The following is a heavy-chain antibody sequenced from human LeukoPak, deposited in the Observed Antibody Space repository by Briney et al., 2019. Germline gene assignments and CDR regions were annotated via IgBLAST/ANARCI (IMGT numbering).Heavy chain of an antibody. V-gene: IGHV3-30*02. D-gene: IGHD4-17*01. Sequence: GGSLRLSCAASGFTFSSYGMHWVRQAPGKGLEWVAVIWYGGSNKYYADSVKGRFTISRDNSKNTLYLQMNSLRAEDTAVYYCAKDMVTTVEVGYYYYYGMDVWGQGTTVTVSS. CDR2: IWYGGSNK. CDR3: AKDMVTTVEVGYYYYYGMDV. J-gene: IGHJ6*02. CDR1: GFTFSSYG.